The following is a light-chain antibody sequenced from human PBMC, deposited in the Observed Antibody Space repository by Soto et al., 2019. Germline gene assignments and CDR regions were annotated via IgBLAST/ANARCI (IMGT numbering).Light chain of an antibody. J-gene: IGLJ1*01. V-gene: IGLV2-14*03. Sequence: QSVLTQPASVSGSPGQSITISCTGTSSDVGAYNYVSWYQQHPGKVPKLMIYDVSNRPSGVSNRFSGSKSGNTASLTLSGLQAEDEADYYCSSYTNSKSYVFGPGTKVTVL. CDR1: SSDVGAYNY. CDR2: DVS. CDR3: SSYTNSKSYV.